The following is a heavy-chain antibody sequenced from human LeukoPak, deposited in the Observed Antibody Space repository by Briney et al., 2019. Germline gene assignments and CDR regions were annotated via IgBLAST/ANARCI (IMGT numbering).Heavy chain of an antibody. D-gene: IGHD6-19*01. Sequence: ASVKVSCKASGYTFTSYGISWVRQAPGQGLEWMGRIIPILGIANYAQKFQGRVTITADKSTSTAYMELSSLRSEDTAVYYCARGSGINSSGWYPNYWGQGTLVTVSS. CDR3: ARGSGINSSGWYPNY. V-gene: IGHV1-69*04. J-gene: IGHJ4*02. CDR2: IIPILGIA. CDR1: GYTFTSYG.